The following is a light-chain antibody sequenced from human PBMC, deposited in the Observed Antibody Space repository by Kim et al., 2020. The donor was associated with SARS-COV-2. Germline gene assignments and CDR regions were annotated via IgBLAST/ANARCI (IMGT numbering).Light chain of an antibody. CDR1: SSDVGGYNY. CDR3: SSYTGV. V-gene: IGLV2-14*04. J-gene: IGLJ2*01. CDR2: DVS. Sequence: SGSPGQSITISCTGTSSDVGGYNYVSWYQQHPGKAPKLMIYDVSKRPSGVSNRFSGSKSGNTASLTISGLQAEDEADYYCSSYTGVFGGGTQLTVL.